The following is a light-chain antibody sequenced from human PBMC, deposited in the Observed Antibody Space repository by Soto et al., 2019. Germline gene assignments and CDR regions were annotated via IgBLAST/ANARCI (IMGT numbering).Light chain of an antibody. CDR1: QSVSSY. Sequence: EIVLTQSPGTLSLSPGERATLSCRASQSVSSYLAWYQQKPGQAPSLLIYGASTRATGIPARFSGSGSGTEFTLTISSLQSEDCAVYYCQQYKNWPWTFGQGTKVDIK. CDR3: QQYKNWPWT. J-gene: IGKJ1*01. CDR2: GAS. V-gene: IGKV3-15*01.